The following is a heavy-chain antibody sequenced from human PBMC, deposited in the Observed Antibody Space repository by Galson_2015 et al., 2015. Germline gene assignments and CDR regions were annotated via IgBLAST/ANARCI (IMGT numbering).Heavy chain of an antibody. D-gene: IGHD3-9*01. CDR3: ATVTKPLRYFDS. Sequence: SLRLSCAASGFTASTNYMTWVRQAPGKGLKWLSIIYSGGSTYYADSVKGRFAISRDNSKNTLDLQMNSLRAEDTAVYYCATVTKPLRYFDSWGQGTLVTVSS. J-gene: IGHJ4*02. CDR1: GFTASTNY. V-gene: IGHV3-53*01. CDR2: IYSGGST.